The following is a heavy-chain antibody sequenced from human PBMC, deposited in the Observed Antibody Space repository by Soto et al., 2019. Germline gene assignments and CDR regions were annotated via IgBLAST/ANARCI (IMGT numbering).Heavy chain of an antibody. D-gene: IGHD1-7*01. Sequence: EVRLLESGGNLVQPGGSLRLSCAASGFTFSSYAMSWVRQAPGKGPVWVSRINSDGTTINSADSVKGRFTISRDNAKNTLYLQMDSLRAEDTAVYYCTRAGNYRFDYWGQGTLVTVSS. CDR1: GFTFSSYA. CDR2: INSDGTTI. CDR3: TRAGNYRFDY. V-gene: IGHV3-74*02. J-gene: IGHJ4*02.